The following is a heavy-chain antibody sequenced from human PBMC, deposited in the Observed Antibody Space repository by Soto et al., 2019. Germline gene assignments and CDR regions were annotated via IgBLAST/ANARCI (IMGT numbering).Heavy chain of an antibody. V-gene: IGHV3-23*01. Sequence: EVQLLESGGGLVQPGGSLRLSCAASGFIFNDYAMTWVRQAPGKGLEWVSGISGSGGSTYYADSVKGRFTISRDNSKNTLYLQMSSLRGEDTSLYYCAKCFTGKKAGRNYYSYYMDVWGKGTTVTVSS. CDR1: GFIFNDYA. CDR3: AKCFTGKKAGRNYYSYYMDV. J-gene: IGHJ6*03. CDR2: ISGSGGST. D-gene: IGHD6-6*01.